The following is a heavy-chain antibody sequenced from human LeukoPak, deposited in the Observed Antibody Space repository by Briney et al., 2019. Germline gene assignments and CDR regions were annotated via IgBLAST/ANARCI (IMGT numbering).Heavy chain of an antibody. CDR2: INPSGGST. D-gene: IGHD2-2*01. J-gene: IGHJ6*03. CDR1: GYTFTGYY. V-gene: IGHV1-46*01. CDR3: ARDVVVVPAAMPGDYYYYYYMDV. Sequence: VASVKVSCKASGYTFTGYYMHWVRQAPGQGLEWMGIINPSGGSTSYAQKFQGRVTMTRDTSTSTVYMELSSLRSEDTAVYYCARDVVVVPAAMPGDYYYYYYMDVWGKGTTVTVSS.